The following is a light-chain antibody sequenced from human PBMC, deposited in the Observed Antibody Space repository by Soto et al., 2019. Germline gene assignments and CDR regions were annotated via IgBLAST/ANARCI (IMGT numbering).Light chain of an antibody. Sequence: QSVLTQPPSVSGARGQTVTISCTGSSCNIGAGYDLHWYQQLPGTAPKFFMYGNNNRPSGVPDRFSGSKSGTSASLAITGLQAEYEADYYFQSYDTSLNTFYVFGTAPKATVL. CDR2: GNN. CDR3: QSYDTSLNTFYV. CDR1: SCNIGAGYD. V-gene: IGLV1-40*01. J-gene: IGLJ1*01.